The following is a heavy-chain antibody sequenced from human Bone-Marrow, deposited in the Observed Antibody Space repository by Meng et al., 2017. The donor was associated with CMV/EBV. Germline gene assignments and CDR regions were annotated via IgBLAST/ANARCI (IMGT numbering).Heavy chain of an antibody. J-gene: IGHJ4*02. CDR3: ARDRLSPRFARTYYDFWSGYLGPHYFDY. D-gene: IGHD3-3*01. CDR2: INWNGGST. V-gene: IGHV3-20*04. Sequence: GESLKISCAASGFTFSDYYMDWVRQAPGKGLEWVSGINWNGGSTGYADSVKGRFTISRDNAKNSLYLQMNSLRAEDTALYYCARDRLSPRFARTYYDFWSGYLGPHYFDYWGQGTLVTVSS. CDR1: GFTFSDYY.